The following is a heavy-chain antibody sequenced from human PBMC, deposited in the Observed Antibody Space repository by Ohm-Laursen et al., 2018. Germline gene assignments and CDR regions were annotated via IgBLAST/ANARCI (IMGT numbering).Heavy chain of an antibody. CDR3: ARDRVSGWSPSLAFDI. CDR2: ISPYNGYT. V-gene: IGHV1-18*01. D-gene: IGHD6-19*01. Sequence: ASVKVSCKASGYTFTTYGINWVRQAPGQGLEWLGWISPYNGYTNYAQTLRGRATMTTDTSTSTAYMELRSLRSNDTAVYYCARDRVSGWSPSLAFDIWGQGTLVTVSS. J-gene: IGHJ3*02. CDR1: GYTFTTYG.